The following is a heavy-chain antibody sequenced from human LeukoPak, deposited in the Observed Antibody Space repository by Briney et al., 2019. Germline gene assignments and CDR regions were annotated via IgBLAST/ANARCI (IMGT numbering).Heavy chain of an antibody. CDR2: IRSKAYGATT. CDR3: TRDGATLDY. D-gene: IGHD1-26*01. Sequence: GGSLRLSCAASGFTFSSYWMSWVRQAPGKGLEWVGFIRSKAYGATTEYAASVKGRFTISRDDSKSIAYLQMNSLKTEDTAMYYCTRDGATLDYWGQGTLVTVSS. V-gene: IGHV3-49*04. CDR1: GFTFSSYW. J-gene: IGHJ4*02.